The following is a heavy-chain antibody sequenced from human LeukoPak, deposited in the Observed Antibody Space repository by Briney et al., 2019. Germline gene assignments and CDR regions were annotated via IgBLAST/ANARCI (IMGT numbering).Heavy chain of an antibody. CDR2: INPSGGST. CDR1: GYTFTSYY. J-gene: IGHJ4*02. CDR3: ARGGLYGSGLLDY. Sequence: ASVEVSCKASGYTFTSYYMHWVRQAPGQGREWMGIINPSGGSTSYAQQSQGSVTTTRDTSTRTVYMELRSLRSEDTAVYYCARGGLYGSGLLDYWGQGTLVTVSS. D-gene: IGHD3-10*01. V-gene: IGHV1-46*01.